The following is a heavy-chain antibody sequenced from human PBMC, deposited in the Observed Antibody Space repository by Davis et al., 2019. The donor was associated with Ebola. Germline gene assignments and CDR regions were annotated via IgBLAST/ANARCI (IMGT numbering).Heavy chain of an antibody. Sequence: GGSLRLSCAASGFTFSSYSMNWVRQAPGKGLEWVSYISSSSSTIYYADSVEGRFTISRDNSKNTLYLQMNSLRAEDTAVYYCANYGDSFDYWGQGTLVTVSS. CDR1: GFTFSSYS. V-gene: IGHV3-48*01. J-gene: IGHJ4*02. CDR2: ISSSSSTI. CDR3: ANYGDSFDY. D-gene: IGHD4-17*01.